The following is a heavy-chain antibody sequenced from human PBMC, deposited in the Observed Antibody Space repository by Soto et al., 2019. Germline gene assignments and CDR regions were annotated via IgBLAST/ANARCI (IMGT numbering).Heavy chain of an antibody. CDR2: TYYRSRWYN. Sequence: ALLLSRAWXSAGDRVSSNRGAWSLIRISPSRGLEWLARTYYRSRWYNDYAVSVRSRITVNPDTSKNQFSLQLTSGTPEDTVLFYGAGSTRHQWNYLAFWGKGTTVPVSS. D-gene: IGHD1-7*01. CDR3: AGSTRHQWNYLAF. J-gene: IGHJ6*03. CDR1: GDRVSSNRGA. V-gene: IGHV6-1*01.